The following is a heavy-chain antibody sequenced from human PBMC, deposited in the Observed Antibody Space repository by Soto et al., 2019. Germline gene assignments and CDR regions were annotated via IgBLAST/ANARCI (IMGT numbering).Heavy chain of an antibody. D-gene: IGHD3-22*01. CDR3: ARNYYDGSGLYY. V-gene: IGHV4-39*01. CDR1: GGSISSTSYH. J-gene: IGHJ4*02. CDR2: LDYHGGT. Sequence: SETLSLTCTVSGGSISSTSYHWVWIRQPPGKGLEWIGSLDYHGGTFYNPSLKSRVTISADTSKNQFSLKVNSVTAADTAVYYFARNYYDGSGLYYWGQGTLVTVSS.